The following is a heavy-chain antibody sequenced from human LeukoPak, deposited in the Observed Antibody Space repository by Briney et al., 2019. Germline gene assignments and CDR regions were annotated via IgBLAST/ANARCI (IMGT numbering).Heavy chain of an antibody. Sequence: GGSLRLSCAASGFTFSSYEMNWVRQAPGKGLEWVSYISSSGSTIYYADSVKGRFTISRDNAKNSLYLQMNSLRAEDTAVYYCARGGSHIVVVTATQNFDYWGQGTLVTVSS. J-gene: IGHJ4*02. CDR3: ARGGSHIVVVTATQNFDY. CDR1: GFTFSSYE. V-gene: IGHV3-48*03. CDR2: ISSSGSTI. D-gene: IGHD2-21*02.